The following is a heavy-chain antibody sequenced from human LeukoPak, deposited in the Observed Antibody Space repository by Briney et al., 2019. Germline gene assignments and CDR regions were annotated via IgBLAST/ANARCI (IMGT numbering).Heavy chain of an antibody. CDR2: IYYSGST. V-gene: IGHV4-39*01. D-gene: IGHD3-16*01. CDR1: GGSISSSSYY. CDR3: ASKKYDYVWGSYLDYFDY. Sequence: SETLSLTCTVSGGSISSSSYYWGWIRQPPGKGLEWSGSIYYSGSTYYNPSLKSRVTISVDTSKNQFSLKLSSVTAADTAVYYCASKKYDYVWGSYLDYFDYWGQGTLVTVSS. J-gene: IGHJ4*02.